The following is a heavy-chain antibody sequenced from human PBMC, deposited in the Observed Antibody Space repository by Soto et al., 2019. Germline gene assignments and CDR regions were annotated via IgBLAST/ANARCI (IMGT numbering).Heavy chain of an antibody. Sequence: QVQLVESGGGVVQPGRSLRLSCAASGFTFSSYAMHRVRQAPGKGLEWVAVISYDGSNKYYADSVKGRFTISRDNSKNTLYLQMNSLRAEDTAVYYCARWGRIAARRDAFDIWGQGTMVTVSS. CDR1: GFTFSSYA. J-gene: IGHJ3*02. CDR2: ISYDGSNK. V-gene: IGHV3-30-3*01. CDR3: ARWGRIAARRDAFDI. D-gene: IGHD6-6*01.